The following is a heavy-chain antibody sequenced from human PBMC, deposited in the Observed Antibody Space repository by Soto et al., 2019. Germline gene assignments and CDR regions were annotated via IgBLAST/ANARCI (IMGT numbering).Heavy chain of an antibody. J-gene: IGHJ5*02. Sequence: SETLSLTCTVSGGSISSYYWSWIRQPPGKGLEWIGYIYYSGSTNYNPSLKSRVTISVDTSKNQFSLKLSSVTAADTAAYYCARALGYSYGNWFDPWGQGTLVTVSS. V-gene: IGHV4-59*01. D-gene: IGHD5-18*01. CDR1: GGSISSYY. CDR3: ARALGYSYGNWFDP. CDR2: IYYSGST.